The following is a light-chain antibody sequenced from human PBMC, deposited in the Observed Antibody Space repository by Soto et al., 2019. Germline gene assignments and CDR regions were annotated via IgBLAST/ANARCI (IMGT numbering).Light chain of an antibody. CDR1: SSDVGGYNY. CDR3: SSYISSSTRHLV. V-gene: IGLV2-14*01. J-gene: IGLJ2*01. Sequence: QSVLTQPASVSGSPGQSITISCSGTSSDVGGYNYVSWYQQHPRKAPKLMIYEVSNRPSGVSNRFSGSKSGNTASLTISGLQAEDEADYYCSSYISSSTRHLVFGGGTKVTVL. CDR2: EVS.